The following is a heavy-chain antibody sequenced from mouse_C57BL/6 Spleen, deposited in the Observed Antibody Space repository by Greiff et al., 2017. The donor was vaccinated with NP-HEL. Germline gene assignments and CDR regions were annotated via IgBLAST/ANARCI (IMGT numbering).Heavy chain of an antibody. CDR1: GFNIKDYY. Sequence: EVQLQQSGAELVRPGASVKLSCTASGFNIKDYYMHWVKQRPEQGLEWIGRIDPEDGDTEYAPKFQGKATMTADTSSNTAYLQLSSLTSEDTAVYYCARRDYSNYVAWFAYWGQGTLVTVSA. J-gene: IGHJ3*01. V-gene: IGHV14-1*01. D-gene: IGHD2-5*01. CDR3: ARRDYSNYVAWFAY. CDR2: IDPEDGDT.